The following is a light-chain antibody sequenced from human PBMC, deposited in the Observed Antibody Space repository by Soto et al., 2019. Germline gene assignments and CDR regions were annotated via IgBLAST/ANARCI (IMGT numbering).Light chain of an antibody. CDR1: SSDVGGFNY. V-gene: IGLV2-14*01. Sequence: QSVLTQPASVSGSPGQSITISCTGTSSDVGGFNYVSWYQQHPGKTPKLLIYEVRLRPTGVSDRFSGSKSGNTASLTISGLQAEDEADYYCSSYPSSSSGVFGTGTKVTVL. J-gene: IGLJ1*01. CDR2: EVR. CDR3: SSYPSSSSGV.